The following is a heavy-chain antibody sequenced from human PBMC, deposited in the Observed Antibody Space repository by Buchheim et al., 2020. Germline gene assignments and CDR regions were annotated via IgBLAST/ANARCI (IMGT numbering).Heavy chain of an antibody. D-gene: IGHD4-11*01. Sequence: EVQLVESEGGLVQPGESLRLSCTASGFTFSSYWMHWVRQAPGKGLVWVSRIKSDGSSTSYADSVKGRFTISRDNAKNTLYLQMNSLRAEDTAVYYCARLPSDYYYQYGMDVWGQGTT. CDR3: ARLPSDYYYQYGMDV. CDR1: GFTFSSYW. V-gene: IGHV3-74*01. J-gene: IGHJ6*02. CDR2: IKSDGSST.